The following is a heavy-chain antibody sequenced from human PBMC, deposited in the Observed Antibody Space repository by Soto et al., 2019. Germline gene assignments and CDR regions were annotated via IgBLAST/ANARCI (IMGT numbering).Heavy chain of an antibody. V-gene: IGHV5-10-1*01. CDR2: IDPSDTYT. J-gene: IGHJ6*01. Sequence: PGESLKISCNGSGYSFTSYGISWVRQMPGKGLECMARIDPSDTYTNYSPSFQGHVTISADKSISTAYLQWSILKASDTAMYYCARLFFGVVIGSTEYYYGIGVWGRGTTVIVGS. D-gene: IGHD3-3*01. CDR1: GYSFTSYG. CDR3: ARLFFGVVIGSTEYYYGIGV.